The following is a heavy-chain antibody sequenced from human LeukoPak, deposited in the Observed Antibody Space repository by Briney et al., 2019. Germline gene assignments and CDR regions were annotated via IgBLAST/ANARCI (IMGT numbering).Heavy chain of an antibody. V-gene: IGHV4-59*01. CDR2: IYYSGST. CDR3: AGAPSMVRGVVSYYYYYMDV. Sequence: SETLSLTCTVSGGSISSYYWSWIRQPPGKGLEWIGYIYYSGSTNYNPSLKSRVTISVDTSKNQFSLKLSSVTAADTAVYCCAGAPSMVRGVVSYYYYYMDVWGKGTTVTVSS. J-gene: IGHJ6*03. CDR1: GGSISSYY. D-gene: IGHD3-10*01.